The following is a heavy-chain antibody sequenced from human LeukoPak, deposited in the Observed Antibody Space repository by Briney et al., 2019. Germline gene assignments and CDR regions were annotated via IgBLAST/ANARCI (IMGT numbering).Heavy chain of an antibody. CDR2: INHSGST. V-gene: IGHV4-34*01. Sequence: SETLSLTSAVYGDSFRGYYWSWIRHPPGKGLEWIGEINHSGSTNYNPSLKSRFTISVDTYKNKFSLKLRSVTAEDTAVYYSPRVNSHYIWVYYFAYRGEG. D-gene: IGHD3-10*02. CDR1: GDSFRGYY. CDR3: PRVNSHYIWVYYFAY. J-gene: IGHJ4*02.